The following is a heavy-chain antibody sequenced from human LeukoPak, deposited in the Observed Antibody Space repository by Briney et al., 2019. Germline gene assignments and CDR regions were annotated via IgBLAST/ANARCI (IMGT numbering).Heavy chain of an antibody. J-gene: IGHJ4*02. CDR2: IYYSGST. D-gene: IGHD2-2*01. V-gene: IGHV4-39*01. Sequence: SETLSLTCTVSGGSISSSSYYWGWIRQPPGKGPEWIGSIYYSGSTYYNPSLKSRVTISVDTSKNQFSLKLSSVTAGDTAVYYCATSRPGYCSSTSCLGSDYWGQGTLVTVSS. CDR1: GGSISSSSYY. CDR3: ATSRPGYCSSTSCLGSDY.